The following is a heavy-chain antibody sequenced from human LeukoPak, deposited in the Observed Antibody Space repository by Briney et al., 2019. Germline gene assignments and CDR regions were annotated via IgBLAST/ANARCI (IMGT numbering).Heavy chain of an antibody. CDR1: GFTFSSYS. CDR3: ARESNDYGDFFDY. J-gene: IGHJ4*02. Sequence: PGGSLRLSCAASGFTFSSYSMNWVRQAPGKGLEWVSYISSSSSTIYYADSVKGRFTISRDNAKNSLYLQMNSLRAEDTAVYYCARESNDYGDFFDYWGQGTLVTVSS. V-gene: IGHV3-48*01. CDR2: ISSSSSTI. D-gene: IGHD4-17*01.